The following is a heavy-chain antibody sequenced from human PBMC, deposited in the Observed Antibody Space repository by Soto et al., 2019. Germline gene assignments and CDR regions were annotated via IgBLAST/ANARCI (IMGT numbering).Heavy chain of an antibody. CDR3: PTSHATDGDYVWGSYRLDAFDF. CDR1: GFTFSNAW. Sequence: GGSLRLSCAASGFTFSNAWMSWVRQAPGKGLEWVGRIKSKTDGGTTDYAAPVKGRFTNSRDDSKNTLYLQMNSLKTEDTVVYYCPTSHATDGDYVWGSYRLDAFDFWGQGTMVTVSS. D-gene: IGHD3-16*02. J-gene: IGHJ3*01. V-gene: IGHV3-15*01. CDR2: IKSKTDGGTT.